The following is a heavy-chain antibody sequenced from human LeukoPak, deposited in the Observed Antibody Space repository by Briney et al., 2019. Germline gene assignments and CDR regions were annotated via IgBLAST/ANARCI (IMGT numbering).Heavy chain of an antibody. CDR1: GFTFSSYS. V-gene: IGHV3-21*01. Sequence: GGSLRLSCAASGFTFSSYSMNWVRQAPGKGLEWFSSISSSSSYIYYADSVKGRFTISRDNAKNSLYLQMNSLRAEDTAVYYCARDGSTTTVTTYGMDVWGKGTTVTVSS. D-gene: IGHD4-17*01. CDR3: ARDGSTTTVTTYGMDV. CDR2: ISSSSSYI. J-gene: IGHJ6*04.